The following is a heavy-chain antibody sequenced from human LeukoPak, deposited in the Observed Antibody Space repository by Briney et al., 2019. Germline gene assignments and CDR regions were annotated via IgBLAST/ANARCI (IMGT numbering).Heavy chain of an antibody. CDR3: ASTTFYDYGDKGGGDY. CDR1: GGSISSGGYY. CDR2: IYHSGST. J-gene: IGHJ4*02. V-gene: IGHV4-30-2*01. D-gene: IGHD4-17*01. Sequence: SETLSLTCTVSGGSISSGGYYWSWIRQPPGKGLEGIGYIYHSGSTYYNPSLKSRVTISVDRSKNQFSLKLSAVTAADTDVYYCASTTFYDYGDKGGGDYWGQGTLVTVSS.